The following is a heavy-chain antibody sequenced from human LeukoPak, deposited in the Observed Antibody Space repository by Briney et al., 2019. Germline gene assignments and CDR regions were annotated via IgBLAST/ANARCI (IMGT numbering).Heavy chain of an antibody. D-gene: IGHD1-26*01. CDR3: VKDRRGGSYYAATFDI. Sequence: PGGSLRLSCAATGFTFSSYAMGWVRQAPGKGLEWVSGISDSGDITYYADSVKGRFTISRDNSKNTLYVQMKSLRVEDTAVYYCVKDRRGGSYYAATFDIWGQGTMVTVSS. CDR2: ISDSGDIT. J-gene: IGHJ3*02. V-gene: IGHV3-23*01. CDR1: GFTFSSYA.